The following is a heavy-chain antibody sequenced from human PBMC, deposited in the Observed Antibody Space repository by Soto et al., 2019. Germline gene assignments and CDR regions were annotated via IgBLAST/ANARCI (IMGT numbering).Heavy chain of an antibody. V-gene: IGHV1-2*02. D-gene: IGHD3-10*01. CDR3: ARETTPYFDGSGSYYGMDV. Sequence: ASVKVSSKASGYTFTGYYMHWVRQAPGQGLEWMGWINPNSGGTNYAQKFQGRVTMTRDTSISTAYMELSRLRSDDTAVYYCARETTPYFDGSGSYYGMDVWGQGTTVTVSS. J-gene: IGHJ6*02. CDR1: GYTFTGYY. CDR2: INPNSGGT.